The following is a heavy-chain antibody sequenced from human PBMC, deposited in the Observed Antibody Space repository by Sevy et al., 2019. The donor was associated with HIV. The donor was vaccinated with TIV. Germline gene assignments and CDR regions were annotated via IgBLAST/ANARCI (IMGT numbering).Heavy chain of an antibody. Sequence: SETLSLTCTVSGGSVRSGSYYWSWIRQPPGKGLEWIGYIYSSGSTISNPSLESRVSISVDTSKTQVSLKLASVTAADTAVYYCARSPDSTGYYPAFDIWGQGTMVTVSS. J-gene: IGHJ3*02. D-gene: IGHD3-22*01. CDR3: ARSPDSTGYYPAFDI. CDR1: GGSVRSGSYY. CDR2: IYSSGST. V-gene: IGHV4-61*01.